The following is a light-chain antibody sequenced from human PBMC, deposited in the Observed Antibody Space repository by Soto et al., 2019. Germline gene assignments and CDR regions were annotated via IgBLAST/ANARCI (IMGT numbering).Light chain of an antibody. CDR1: QSVTSSS. CDR3: QQYGNSPRT. V-gene: IGKV3-20*01. CDR2: GAS. Sequence: EIVLTQSPGTLSLSPGERATLSCRASQSVTSSSLAWYQQKPGQAPRLLIYGASTRATGIPDRLSGSGSGTDFTLTISRLEPEDFAVYYCQQYGNSPRTFGQGTKLEIK. J-gene: IGKJ2*01.